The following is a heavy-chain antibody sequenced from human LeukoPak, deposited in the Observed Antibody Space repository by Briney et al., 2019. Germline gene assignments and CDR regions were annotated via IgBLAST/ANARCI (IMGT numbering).Heavy chain of an antibody. CDR2: IYTRGST. V-gene: IGHV4-4*07. Sequence: SDTLSLTCTVSGGSISKDYWSWLRQAAGKELEWIGRIYTRGSTNYNPSLKSRVTISLDKSKKHFSLNLNSVTAADTAVYYCARGGTYGSGRNQHTTLDYWGQGTLVTVSS. CDR1: GGSISKDY. CDR3: ARGGTYGSGRNQHTTLDY. D-gene: IGHD3-10*01. J-gene: IGHJ4*02.